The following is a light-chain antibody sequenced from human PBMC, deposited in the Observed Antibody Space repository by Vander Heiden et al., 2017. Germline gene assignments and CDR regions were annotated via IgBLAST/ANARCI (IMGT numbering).Light chain of an antibody. CDR2: DVS. CDR1: SSDVGGYNY. CDR3: SSYTSSSTLEV. V-gene: IGLV2-14*01. J-gene: IGLJ1*01. Sequence: QSPLTQPAPVSGSPGQSITLSCTGTSSDVGGYNYVAWYHQHPGKAPKLRIYDVSNRPSGVSNRFSGSKSGNTASLTNSGLQAEDEADYYCSSYTSSSTLEVFGTGTKVTVL.